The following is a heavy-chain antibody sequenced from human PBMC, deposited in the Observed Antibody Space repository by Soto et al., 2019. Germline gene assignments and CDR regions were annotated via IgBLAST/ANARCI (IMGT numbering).Heavy chain of an antibody. J-gene: IGHJ2*01. D-gene: IGHD6-13*01. V-gene: IGHV3-15*07. CDR2: IKSKTDGGTT. CDR1: GFTCSNAW. CDR3: TTVDSSWPWAYWYFDL. Sequence: TGGSLRLSCGASGFTCSNAWMNWVRQAPGKGLEWVGRIKSKTDGGTTDYAAPVKGRFTISRDDSKNTLYLQMNSLKTEDTAVYYCTTVDSSWPWAYWYFDLWGRGTLVTVPS.